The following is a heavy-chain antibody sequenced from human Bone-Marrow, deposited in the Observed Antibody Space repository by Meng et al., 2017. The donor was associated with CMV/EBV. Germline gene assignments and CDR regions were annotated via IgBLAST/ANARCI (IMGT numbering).Heavy chain of an antibody. D-gene: IGHD2/OR15-2a*01. V-gene: IGHV4-39*07. CDR2: LYYNGDT. Sequence: QESCPGQVNPSETLSRTCTVSGCPISSNYYWGWIRQSPGKGLEWIGSLYYNGDTYYNPSLKSRVTLSVDTSKNQFSLKLNSVIATDTAVYYCAQRIYIDSYYFDSWGQGTLVTVSS. J-gene: IGHJ4*02. CDR3: AQRIYIDSYYFDS. CDR1: GCPISSNYY.